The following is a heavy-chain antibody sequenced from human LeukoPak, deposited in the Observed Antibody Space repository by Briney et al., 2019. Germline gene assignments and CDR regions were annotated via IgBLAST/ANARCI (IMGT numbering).Heavy chain of an antibody. CDR2: IGTAGDP. D-gene: IGHD6-13*01. J-gene: IGHJ3*02. CDR1: GFTLSSYD. Sequence: GGSLRLSCAASGFTLSSYDMHWVRQATGKGLEWVSAIGTAGDPYYPGSVKGRFTISRENAKNSLYLQMNSLRAGDTAVYYCARGSSSWDAFDIWGQGTMVTVSS. CDR3: ARGSSSWDAFDI. V-gene: IGHV3-13*05.